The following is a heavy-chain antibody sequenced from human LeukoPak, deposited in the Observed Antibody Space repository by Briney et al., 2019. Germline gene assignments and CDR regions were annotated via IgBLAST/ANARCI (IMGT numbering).Heavy chain of an antibody. Sequence: GASVKVSCKASGGTFSSYAISWVRQAPGQGLEWMGRIIPILGIANYAQKFQGKVTITADKSTNTAYMELSSLRSEDTAMYYCASDRTIAGAVDPFDIWGQGTMVTVSS. J-gene: IGHJ3*02. CDR3: ASDRTIAGAVDPFDI. CDR2: IIPILGIA. CDR1: GGTFSSYA. V-gene: IGHV1-69*04. D-gene: IGHD4/OR15-4a*01.